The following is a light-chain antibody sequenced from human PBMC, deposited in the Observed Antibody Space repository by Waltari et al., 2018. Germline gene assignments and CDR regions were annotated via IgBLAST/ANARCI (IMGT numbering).Light chain of an antibody. CDR2: DTS. Sequence: DIVLTQSPAALPLSPGERATLSCRASQSVGRSLAWYQQKPGQAPRLLIYDTSSRATGTPGRFSGSGSGTDFSLAISSLEPEDFAVYFCQHYVNLPVTFGQGTKVEI. CDR1: QSVGRS. V-gene: IGKV3-20*01. J-gene: IGKJ1*01. CDR3: QHYVNLPVT.